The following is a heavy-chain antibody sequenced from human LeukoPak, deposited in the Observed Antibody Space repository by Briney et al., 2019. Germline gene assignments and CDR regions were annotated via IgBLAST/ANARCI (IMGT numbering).Heavy chain of an antibody. Sequence: SGGSLKLSCAASGFTFSGSAMHWVRQASGKGLEWVGRIRSKAKSYATAYAASVKGRFTISRDDSKNTAYLQMNSLKTEDTAVYYCTRRVAYYYGMDVWGQGTTVTVSS. CDR2: IRSKAKSYAT. CDR1: GFTFSGSA. D-gene: IGHD2-15*01. CDR3: TRRVAYYYGMDV. J-gene: IGHJ6*02. V-gene: IGHV3-73*01.